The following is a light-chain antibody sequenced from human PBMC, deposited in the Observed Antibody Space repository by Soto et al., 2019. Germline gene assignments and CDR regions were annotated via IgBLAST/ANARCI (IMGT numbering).Light chain of an antibody. CDR2: EVT. Sequence: QSVLTQPASVSGSPGQSITISCTGSNSDIGAYDYVSWYQQHPGKPPTLLIYEVTFRPSGVPNRFSGSKSGNTATLTISGLLTEDEADYFCCSYAGGYTYLFGTGTKLTVL. CDR1: NSDIGAYDY. J-gene: IGLJ1*01. CDR3: CSYAGGYTYL. V-gene: IGLV2-14*01.